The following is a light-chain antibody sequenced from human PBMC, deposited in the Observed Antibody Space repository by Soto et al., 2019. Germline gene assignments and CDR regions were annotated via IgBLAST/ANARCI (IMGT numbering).Light chain of an antibody. CDR2: DAS. Sequence: EMVLTQSPATLSLSPGDRATLSCRASQSIGTSLAWYQQIPGQAPRLLIYDASKRATGIPARFSGGGSGTDFTLTISSLEPEDFAVYYCQQRSNWLITFGQGTRLESK. CDR3: QQRSNWLIT. CDR1: QSIGTS. V-gene: IGKV3-11*01. J-gene: IGKJ5*01.